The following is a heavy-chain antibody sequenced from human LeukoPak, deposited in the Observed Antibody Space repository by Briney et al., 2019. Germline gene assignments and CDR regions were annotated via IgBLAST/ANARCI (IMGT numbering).Heavy chain of an antibody. V-gene: IGHV4-38-2*02. CDR3: AREQVGYWSSTSCYYYDFWTRGYYYYYMDV. CDR1: VYSLSGGFF. J-gene: IGHJ6*03. D-gene: IGHD2-2*03. CDR2: FFHSGST. Sequence: PPGTLSLTRNLSVYSLSGGFFWGWSGKPPGKGLQWIGKFFHSGSTYSNPSLKSRVPISVDTSKNQFSLKLSSVTAADTAVYYCAREQVGYWSSTSCYYYDFWTRGYYYYYMDVWGKGTTVTVSS.